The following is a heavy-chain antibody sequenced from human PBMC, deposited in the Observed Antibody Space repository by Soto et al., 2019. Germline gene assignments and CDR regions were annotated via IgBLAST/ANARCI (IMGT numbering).Heavy chain of an antibody. CDR1: GGSISSSSYY. D-gene: IGHD4-4*01. CDR2: IYYSGST. CDR3: ARRLHSSGMDV. Sequence: QLQLQESGPGLVKPSETLSLTCTVSGGSISSSSYYWGWIRHPPGKGLEWIGSIYYSGSTYYNPSLKSRVTISVDTSKNQFSLKLSSVTAADTAVYYCARRLHSSGMDVWGQGTTVTVSS. V-gene: IGHV4-39*01. J-gene: IGHJ6*02.